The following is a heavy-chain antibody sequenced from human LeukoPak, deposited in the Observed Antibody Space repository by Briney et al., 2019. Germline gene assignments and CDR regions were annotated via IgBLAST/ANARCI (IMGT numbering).Heavy chain of an antibody. CDR2: IYHSGSI. V-gene: IGHV4-38-2*02. CDR1: GYSISSGYY. J-gene: IGHJ4*02. Sequence: PSETLSLTCTVSGYSISSGYYWGWIRQPPGKGLEWIGSIYHSGSIYYNPSLKSRVTISVDTSKNQFSLKLSSVTAADTAVYHCAREAGFVVEAAAPFDYWGQGKWVTVSS. D-gene: IGHD2-2*01. CDR3: AREAGFVVEAAAPFDY.